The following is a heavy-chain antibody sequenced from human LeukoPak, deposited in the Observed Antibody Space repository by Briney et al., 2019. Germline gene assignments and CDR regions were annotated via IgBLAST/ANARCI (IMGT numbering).Heavy chain of an antibody. CDR2: ISSSSSYI. J-gene: IGHJ3*02. CDR3: ARGTWYYYGSGGAGISDAFDI. D-gene: IGHD3-10*01. Sequence: PGGSLRLSCAASGFTFSSYSMNWVRQAPGKGLGWVSSISSSSSYIYYADSVKGRFTISRDNAKNSLYLQMNSLRAEDTAVYYCARGTWYYYGSGGAGISDAFDIWGQGTMVTVSS. V-gene: IGHV3-21*01. CDR1: GFTFSSYS.